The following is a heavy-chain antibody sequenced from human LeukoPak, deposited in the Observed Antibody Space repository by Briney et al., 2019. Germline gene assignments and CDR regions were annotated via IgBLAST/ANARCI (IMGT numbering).Heavy chain of an antibody. CDR3: VRDLHWGGFDV. J-gene: IGHJ3*01. Sequence: GGSLRLSCAASGFTFSNYWMNWVRQAPGKGLEWVSGISPSGDITYYADSVMGRFSISRDNPKSTVSLQMSSLRAEDTALYYCVRDLHWGGFDVWGQGTMVTVSS. CDR2: ISPSGDIT. CDR1: GFTFSNYW. D-gene: IGHD7-27*01. V-gene: IGHV3-23*01.